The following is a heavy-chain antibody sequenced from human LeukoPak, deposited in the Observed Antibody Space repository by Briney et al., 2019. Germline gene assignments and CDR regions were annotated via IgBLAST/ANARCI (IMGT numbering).Heavy chain of an antibody. Sequence: GGSLRLSCAASGFTFSSYAMSCVRQAPGKGLEWVSAISGSGGNTYYADSVEGRFTISRDNSKSTLFLQMNSLRADDTAVYYCAKRSDYGTKGNYFDSWGQGTPVTVSS. CDR1: GFTFSSYA. CDR2: ISGSGGNT. J-gene: IGHJ4*02. CDR3: AKRSDYGTKGNYFDS. V-gene: IGHV3-23*01. D-gene: IGHD4-17*01.